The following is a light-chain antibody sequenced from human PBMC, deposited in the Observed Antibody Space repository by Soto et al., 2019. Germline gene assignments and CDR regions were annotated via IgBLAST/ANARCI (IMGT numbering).Light chain of an antibody. CDR1: QSISSW. CDR3: QQYNSYRWT. CDR2: DAS. V-gene: IGKV1-5*01. Sequence: DIQMTQSPSTLSASVGDRVTITCRASQSISSWLAWYQQKPGKAPKLLIYDASSLESGVPSRFSGSGSGTEFTLTISSLQPDDFETYYCQQYNSYRWTFGQGTKVDIX. J-gene: IGKJ1*01.